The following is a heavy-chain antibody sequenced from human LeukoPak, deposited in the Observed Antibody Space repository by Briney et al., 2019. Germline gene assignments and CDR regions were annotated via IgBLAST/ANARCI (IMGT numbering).Heavy chain of an antibody. D-gene: IGHD6-13*01. V-gene: IGHV4-34*01. CDR2: INHGGST. CDR1: GGSFSGYY. CDR3: ARAYSSSWYDY. Sequence: SGTLSLTCAVYGGSFSGYYWSWIRQPPGKGLEWIGEINHGGSTNYNPSLKSRVTISVDTSKNQFSLKLSSVTAADTAVYYCARAYSSSWYDYWGQGTLVTVSS. J-gene: IGHJ4*02.